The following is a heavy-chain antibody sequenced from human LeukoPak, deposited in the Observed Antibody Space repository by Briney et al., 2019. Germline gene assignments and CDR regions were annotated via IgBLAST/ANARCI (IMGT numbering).Heavy chain of an antibody. CDR3: ARGWTTGHAYFDY. Sequence: GASVKVSCKASGYTFSTYCISWVRQAPEQGLEWMGWINADNGYTNYAQTLKGRVTMTTDTSTSTAYMELNRLRSDDTAVYYCARGWTTGHAYFDYWGQGTLVTVSS. D-gene: IGHD4-17*01. CDR1: GYTFSTYC. J-gene: IGHJ4*02. CDR2: INADNGYT. V-gene: IGHV1-18*04.